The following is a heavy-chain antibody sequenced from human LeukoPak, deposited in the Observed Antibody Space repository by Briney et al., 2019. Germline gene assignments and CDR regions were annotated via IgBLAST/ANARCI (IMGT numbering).Heavy chain of an antibody. CDR1: GFTFSSYS. CDR3: ARPACCGGDCYPYYFDY. Sequence: GGSLRLSCAASGFTFSSYSMNWVRQAPGKGLEWVSSISSSSSYIYYADSVKGRFTISRDNAKNSLYLQMDSLRAEDTAVYYCARPACCGGDCYPYYFDYWGQGTLVTVSS. D-gene: IGHD2-21*01. V-gene: IGHV3-21*01. J-gene: IGHJ4*02. CDR2: ISSSSSYI.